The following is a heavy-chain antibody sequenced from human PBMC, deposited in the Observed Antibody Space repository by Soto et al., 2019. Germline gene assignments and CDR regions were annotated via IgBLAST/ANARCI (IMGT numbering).Heavy chain of an antibody. CDR3: TKVLGYCSGGNCFTFDY. D-gene: IGHD2-15*01. Sequence: EVQLVESGGGLVKPGGSLRLSCAASGFPFSKAWISWVRQVPGKGLEWVGRIKSKADGGTTDYAAPVKGRFTISSDDSSNTLYLQMTSLKTEDTAVYYCTKVLGYCSGGNCFTFDYWGQGAVVTVSS. V-gene: IGHV3-15*01. J-gene: IGHJ4*02. CDR2: IKSKADGGTT. CDR1: GFPFSKAW.